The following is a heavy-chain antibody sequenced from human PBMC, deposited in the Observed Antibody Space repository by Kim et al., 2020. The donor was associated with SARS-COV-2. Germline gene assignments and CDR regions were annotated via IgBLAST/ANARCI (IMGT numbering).Heavy chain of an antibody. J-gene: IGHJ3*02. CDR1: GFTFSSYG. V-gene: IGHV3-33*01. CDR3: ARDHSSSHDAFDI. CDR2: IWYDGSNK. D-gene: IGHD6-13*01. Sequence: GGSLRLSCAASGFTFSSYGMHWVRQAPGKGLEWVAVIWYDGSNKYYADSVNGRFTISRDNSKNTLYLQMNRLRAEDTAVYYCARDHSSSHDAFDIWGQGTMVTVPS.